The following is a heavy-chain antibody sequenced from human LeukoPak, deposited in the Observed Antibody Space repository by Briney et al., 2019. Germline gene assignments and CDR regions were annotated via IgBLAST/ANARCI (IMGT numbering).Heavy chain of an antibody. Sequence: SQTLSLTCTVSGGSVSSGGYYWSWIRQPAGKGLEWIGRIQSSGSTEYNPSLKSRVAISIDTSRNQFSLKLNSVTAADTAVYYCARGTLYRGWSYYLDFWGQGSQVTVSS. V-gene: IGHV4-61*02. J-gene: IGHJ4*02. CDR2: IQSSGST. CDR3: ARGTLYRGWSYYLDF. CDR1: GGSVSSGGYY. D-gene: IGHD6-19*01.